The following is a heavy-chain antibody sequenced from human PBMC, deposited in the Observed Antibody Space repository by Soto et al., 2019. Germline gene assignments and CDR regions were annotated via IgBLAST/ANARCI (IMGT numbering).Heavy chain of an antibody. V-gene: IGHV1-69*13. CDR3: ARSLGPIFDWWFDP. CDR1: GGTFSSYA. J-gene: IGHJ5*02. D-gene: IGHD3-3*01. CDR2: IIPIFGTA. Sequence: SVKVSCKASGGTFSSYAISWMRQAPGQGLEWMGGIIPIFGTANYAQKFQGRVTITADESTSTAYMELSSLRSEDTAVYYCARSLGPIFDWWFDPWGQGTLVTVSS.